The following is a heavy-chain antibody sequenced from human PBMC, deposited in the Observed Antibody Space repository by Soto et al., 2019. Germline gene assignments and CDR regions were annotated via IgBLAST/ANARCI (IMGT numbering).Heavy chain of an antibody. CDR1: GGTFSSYI. CDR2: IIPILGIP. J-gene: IGHJ4*02. D-gene: IGHD3-10*02. Sequence: QVQLVQSGAEGKKPGSSVTVSCKASGGTFSSYIISWVRQAPGQGLEWMGRIIPILGIPNYAQKFQGRVTITADKSTSTAYTELSRLTSEATAVYYLARIQPYVHVDYGCQRTLITVSS. CDR3: ARIQPYVHVDY. V-gene: IGHV1-69*02.